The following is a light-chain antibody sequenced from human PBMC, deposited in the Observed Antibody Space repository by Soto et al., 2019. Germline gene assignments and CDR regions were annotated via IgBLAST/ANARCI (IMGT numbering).Light chain of an antibody. V-gene: IGKV1D-12*01. CDR1: QAISTW. Sequence: DIQMTQSPSSVSASVGDSVTITCRASQAISTWLAWYQQNPEKAPKLLMYPASNLQSGVQSRFSGSLSGTDLTLTISSRRPEDCATYYYHQANSFPRTFGQGTKVEIK. CDR2: PAS. J-gene: IGKJ1*01. CDR3: HQANSFPRT.